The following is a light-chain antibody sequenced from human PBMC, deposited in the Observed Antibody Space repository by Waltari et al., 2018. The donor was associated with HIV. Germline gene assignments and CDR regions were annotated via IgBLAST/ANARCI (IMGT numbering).Light chain of an antibody. CDR2: WAS. J-gene: IGKJ4*01. CDR3: QQYYSSLLT. Sequence: DTVMQKSPYSLAVSLRERATIYCKCTQSALYTSHNSNFLAWYQQKPGQPPELLFYWASTRESGVPDRFSGSGSRTDFTLTINNVQAEDVAVYYCQQYYSSLLTFGGGTKVEIK. CDR1: QSALYTSHNSNF. V-gene: IGKV4-1*01.